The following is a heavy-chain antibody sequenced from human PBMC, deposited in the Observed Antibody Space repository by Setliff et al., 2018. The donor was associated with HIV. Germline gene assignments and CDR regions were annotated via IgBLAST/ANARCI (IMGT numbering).Heavy chain of an antibody. CDR3: ARESLNLGELSSNPDASDI. CDR2: LYYNGNT. V-gene: IGHV4-59*11. Sequence: PSETLSLTCTVSGGSISSRYWSWIRLPPGKGLEWIGTLYYNGNTNSNPSLKSRVTISGDTSKNLFSLKLTSVTPADTAVYYCARESLNLGELSSNPDASDIWGQGTMVTVS. CDR1: GGSISSRY. D-gene: IGHD3-16*02. J-gene: IGHJ3*02.